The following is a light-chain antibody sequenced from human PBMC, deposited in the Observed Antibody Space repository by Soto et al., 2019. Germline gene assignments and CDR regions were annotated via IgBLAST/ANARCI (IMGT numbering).Light chain of an antibody. CDR1: SSDVGSYNL. J-gene: IGLJ3*02. CDR3: CSYAGSKNWV. Sequence: QSALTQPASVSGSPGQSITISCTGTSSDVGSYNLVSWYQQHPGKAPKLMIYEVSKRPSGVSNRFSGSKSGNTASLTISGLQAEDEADYYCCSYAGSKNWVCGGGTKVTVL. V-gene: IGLV2-23*02. CDR2: EVS.